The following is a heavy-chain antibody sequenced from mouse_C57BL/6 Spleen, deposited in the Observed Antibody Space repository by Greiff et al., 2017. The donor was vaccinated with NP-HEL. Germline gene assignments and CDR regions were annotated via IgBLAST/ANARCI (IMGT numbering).Heavy chain of an antibody. CDR1: GFSFNTYA. CDR2: IRSKSNNYAT. CDR3: VRRRTTGGYFDV. D-gene: IGHD1-1*01. J-gene: IGHJ1*03. V-gene: IGHV10-1*01. Sequence: EVQRVESGGGLVQPKGSLKLSCAASGFSFNTYAMNWVRQAPGKGLEWVARIRSKSNNYATYYADSVKDRFTISRDDSESMLYLQMNNLKTEDTAMYYCVRRRTTGGYFDVWGTGTTVTVSS.